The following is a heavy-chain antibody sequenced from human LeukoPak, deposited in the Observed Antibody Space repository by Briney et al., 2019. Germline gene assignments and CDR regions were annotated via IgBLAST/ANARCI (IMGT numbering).Heavy chain of an antibody. D-gene: IGHD3-10*01. J-gene: IGHJ3*02. CDR3: ARGHYGSGIHQGAFDI. V-gene: IGHV3-48*03. CDR1: GFTFSNYE. CDR2: ISRSSTTM. Sequence: PGGSLRLSCAASGFTFSNYEMNWVRQAPGKELEWVSYISRSSTTMYYADSVKGRFTISRDNAKNSLYLQMNSLRAEDTAVYYCARGHYGSGIHQGAFDIWGQGTIVTVSS.